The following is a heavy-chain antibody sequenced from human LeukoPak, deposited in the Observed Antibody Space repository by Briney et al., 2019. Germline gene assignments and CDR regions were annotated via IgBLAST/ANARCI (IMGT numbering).Heavy chain of an antibody. V-gene: IGHV4-34*01. J-gene: IGHJ6*03. CDR3: ALTMIRGAYYYMDV. CDR1: GGSFSDYY. Sequence: PSETLSLTCAVYGGSFSDYYWSWIHQPPGKGLEWIGEINHSGSTNYNPSLKSRVTISVDTSKNQFSLKLSFVTAADTAVYYCALTMIRGAYYYMDVWGRGTTVTVSS. D-gene: IGHD3-10*01. CDR2: INHSGST.